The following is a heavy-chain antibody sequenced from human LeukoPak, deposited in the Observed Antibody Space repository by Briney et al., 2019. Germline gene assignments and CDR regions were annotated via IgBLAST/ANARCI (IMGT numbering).Heavy chain of an antibody. CDR3: AKVISSYSGYDSY. J-gene: IGHJ4*02. CDR1: GLAFRSYA. Sequence: GGSLRLSCVASGLAFRSYAMNGVRQAPGKGLEWVSSISNGGHHTYYADSVRGRFTISRDNSKNTLYLQMDSLRAADTAVYYCAKVISSYSGYDSYWGQGTLVTVSS. CDR2: ISNGGHHT. V-gene: IGHV3-23*01. D-gene: IGHD5-12*01.